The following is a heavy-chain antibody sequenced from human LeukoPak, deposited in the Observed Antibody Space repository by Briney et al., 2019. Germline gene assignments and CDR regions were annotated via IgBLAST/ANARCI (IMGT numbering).Heavy chain of an antibody. D-gene: IGHD3-9*01. CDR2: INPSGGST. CDR3: ARGFDWSGFDP. Sequence: ASVKVSCKASGYTFTSYYMHWVRQAPGQGLEWMGIINPSGGSTNYAQKLQGRVTMTTDTSTSTAYMELRSLRSDDTAVYYCARGFDWSGFDPWGQGTLVTVSS. J-gene: IGHJ5*02. V-gene: IGHV1-46*01. CDR1: GYTFTSYY.